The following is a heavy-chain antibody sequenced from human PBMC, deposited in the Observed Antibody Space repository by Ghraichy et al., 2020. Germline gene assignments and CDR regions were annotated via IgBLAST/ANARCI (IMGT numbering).Heavy chain of an antibody. V-gene: IGHV3-21*01. Sequence: GGSLRLSCAASGFTFSSYSINWVRQAPGKGLEWVSSISSSSSYIYYADSVKGRFTISRDNAKNSLYLQMNSLRAEDTAVYYCARRLPSACFDYWGQGTLVTVSS. CDR2: ISSSSSYI. D-gene: IGHD3-16*01. CDR1: GFTFSSYS. CDR3: ARRLPSACFDY. J-gene: IGHJ4*02.